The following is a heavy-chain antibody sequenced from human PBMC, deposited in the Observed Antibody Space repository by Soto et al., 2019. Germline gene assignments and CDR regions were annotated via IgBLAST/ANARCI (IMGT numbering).Heavy chain of an antibody. V-gene: IGHV1-3*01. D-gene: IGHD6-19*01. CDR2: MIAGSGNT. CDR3: ARVGAQGSGWPFDY. Sequence: ASVKVSCKTSGYTFPTYAMHWVRQAPGQRLEWMGWMIAGSGNTQYSQKFQGRVTITRDTSASTAYMELSSLRSEDTAVYYCARVGAQGSGWPFDYWGQGTLVTVSS. J-gene: IGHJ4*02. CDR1: GYTFPTYA.